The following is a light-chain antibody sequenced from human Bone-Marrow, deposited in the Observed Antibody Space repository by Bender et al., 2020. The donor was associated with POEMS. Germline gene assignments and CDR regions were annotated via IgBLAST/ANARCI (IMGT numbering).Light chain of an antibody. CDR2: RNN. J-gene: IGLJ1*01. CDR3: GTWEGSLRV. Sequence: QPVLTQLPSASGTPGQTVTIPCSGSNANIGTEYVYWYQQLPGTAPKLVIYRNNQRPSGVPDRFSGSKSGTSASLAISGLRSEDEAVYYCGTWEGSLRVFGTGTEVGVL. V-gene: IGLV1-47*01. CDR1: NANIGTEY.